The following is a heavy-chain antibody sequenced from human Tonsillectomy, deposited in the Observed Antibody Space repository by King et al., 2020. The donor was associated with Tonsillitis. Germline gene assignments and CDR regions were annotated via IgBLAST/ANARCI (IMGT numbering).Heavy chain of an antibody. CDR1: GGTFSSYA. J-gene: IGHJ2*01. V-gene: IGHV1-69*12. CDR2: IIPIFGTA. D-gene: IGHD6-19*01. Sequence: QLVQSGAEVKKPGSSVKVSCKASGGTFSSYAISWVRQAPGQGLEWMGGIIPIFGTANYAQKFQGRVTITADESTSTAYMELSSLRSEDTAVYYCAGGEPRLQGTNPAAPPTWSGAAGGPGAGRCIAGGGGGDSSGWWSDWYFDLWGRGTLVTVSS. CDR3: AGGEPRLQGTNPAAPPTWSGAAGGPGAGRCIAGGGGGDSSGWWSDWYFDL.